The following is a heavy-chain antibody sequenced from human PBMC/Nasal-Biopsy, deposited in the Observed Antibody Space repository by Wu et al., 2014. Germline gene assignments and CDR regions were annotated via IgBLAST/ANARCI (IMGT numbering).Heavy chain of an antibody. CDR3: ARVRSGWYYFEY. V-gene: IGHV4-4*02. CDR2: IYHSEST. CDR1: GGSISSNNW. D-gene: IGHD6-19*01. J-gene: IGHJ4*02. Sequence: TLSLTCAVSGGSISSNNWWSWVRQPPGKGLEWIGEIYHSESTNYNPSLKSRVTISVDKSKNQFSLKLSSVTAADTAVYYCARVRSGWYYFEYWGQGTPGHRLL.